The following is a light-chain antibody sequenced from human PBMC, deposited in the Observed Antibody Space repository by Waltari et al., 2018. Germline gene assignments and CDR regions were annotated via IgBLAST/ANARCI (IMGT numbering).Light chain of an antibody. V-gene: IGLV2-14*01. CDR2: DVS. Sequence: QSALTQPASVSGSPGQSITISCTGTSSAVGSYNYVSWYQQHPGKAPKLMIYDVSKRPSGVSNRFSGSKSGNTASLTISGLQAEDEADYYCSSYTSSSTYVFGTGTKVTVL. CDR1: SSAVGSYNY. J-gene: IGLJ1*01. CDR3: SSYTSSSTYV.